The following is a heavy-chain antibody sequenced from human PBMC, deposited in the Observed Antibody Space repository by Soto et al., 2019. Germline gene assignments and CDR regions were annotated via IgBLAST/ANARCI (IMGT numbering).Heavy chain of an antibody. J-gene: IGHJ4*02. V-gene: IGHV3-74*01. CDR1: GFTFSSYW. Sequence: PGGSLRLSCAASGFTFSSYWMHWVRQAPGKGLVWVSRINSDGSSTSYADSVKGRFTISRDNAKNTLYLQMNSLRAEDTAVYYCARETTVTDDIDYWGQGTLVTVSS. CDR2: INSDGSST. D-gene: IGHD4-17*01. CDR3: ARETTVTDDIDY.